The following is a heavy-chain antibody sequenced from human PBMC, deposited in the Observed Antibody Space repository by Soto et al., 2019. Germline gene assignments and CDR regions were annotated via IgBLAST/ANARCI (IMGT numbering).Heavy chain of an antibody. V-gene: IGHV6-1*01. J-gene: IGHJ4*02. D-gene: IGHD2-2*02. CDR1: GDSVSSNSAA. CDR2: TYYRSKWYN. Sequence: QSQTLSLTCAISGDSVSSNSAAWNWIRQSPSRGLEWLGRTYYRSKWYNDYAVSVKSRITINPDTSKNQFSLQLNSVTPEDTAVYYCAREWDIVVVPAAIYFDYWGQGTLVTVSS. CDR3: AREWDIVVVPAAIYFDY.